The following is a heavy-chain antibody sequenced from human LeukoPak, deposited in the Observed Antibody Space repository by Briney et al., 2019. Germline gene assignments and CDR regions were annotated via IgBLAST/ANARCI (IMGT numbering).Heavy chain of an antibody. V-gene: IGHV3-53*01. CDR2: FYSGGSP. D-gene: IGHD6-13*01. J-gene: IGHJ4*02. CDR3: ARLAAAATPPLY. Sequence: GGSLRLSCAASGFTVSSNYMSWVRQAPGKGLEWVSLFYSGGSPYYADSVKGRFTISRDNSNNTLYLQMNSLRAEDTAVYYCARLAAAATPPLYWGQGTLVTVSS. CDR1: GFTVSSNY.